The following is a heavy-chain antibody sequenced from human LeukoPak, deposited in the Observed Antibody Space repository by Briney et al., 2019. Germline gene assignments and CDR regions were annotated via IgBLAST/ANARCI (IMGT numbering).Heavy chain of an antibody. CDR1: GFTFSSYG. CDR2: IWYDGSNK. CDR3: ARDYYDSSGYYPRGGFDY. D-gene: IGHD3-22*01. J-gene: IGHJ4*02. V-gene: IGHV3-33*01. Sequence: GGSLRLSCAASGFTFSSYGMHWVRQAPGKGLEWVAVIWYDGSNKYYADSVKGRFTISRDNSKNTLYLQMNSLRAEDTAVYYCARDYYDSSGYYPRGGFDYWGQGTLVTVSS.